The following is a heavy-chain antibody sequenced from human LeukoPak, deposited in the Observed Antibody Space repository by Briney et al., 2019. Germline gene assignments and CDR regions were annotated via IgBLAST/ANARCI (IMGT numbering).Heavy chain of an antibody. Sequence: GGSLRLSCAASGIIYSDYAMSWVRQAPGKGLEWVAVISYDGSNKYYADSVKGRFTISRDNSKNTLYLQMNSLRAEDTAVYYCARDTSDAFDIWGQGTMVTVSS. V-gene: IGHV3-30*04. CDR2: ISYDGSNK. J-gene: IGHJ3*02. CDR1: GIIYSDYA. CDR3: ARDTSDAFDI.